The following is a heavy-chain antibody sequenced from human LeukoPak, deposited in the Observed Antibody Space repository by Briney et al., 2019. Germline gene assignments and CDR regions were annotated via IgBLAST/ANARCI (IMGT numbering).Heavy chain of an antibody. V-gene: IGHV4-61*01. D-gene: IGHD1-7*01. J-gene: IGHJ5*02. CDR1: GGSVSSGNYY. Sequence: TSETLSLTCTVSGGSVSSGNYYWSWLRQSPGKGLEWIGYFYYSGSTNYNPSLKSRVTISGDTSKNQFSLKLNSVTAADTAVYFCARRIGTTPNWVDPWGQGILVTVSS. CDR2: FYYSGST. CDR3: ARRIGTTPNWVDP.